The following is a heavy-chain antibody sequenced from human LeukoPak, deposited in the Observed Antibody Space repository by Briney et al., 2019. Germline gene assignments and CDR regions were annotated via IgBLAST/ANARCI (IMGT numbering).Heavy chain of an antibody. J-gene: IGHJ3*02. CDR1: GYTFTDDH. Sequence: ASVKVSCKTSGYTFTDDHLHWVRQAPGQGLEWMGWINPNSGGTNYAQKFQGRVTMTRDTSISTAYMELSRLRSDDTAVYYCARGTSRVLLVHAFDIWGQGTMVTVSS. CDR3: ARGTSRVLLVHAFDI. D-gene: IGHD2-21*01. CDR2: INPNSGGT. V-gene: IGHV1-2*02.